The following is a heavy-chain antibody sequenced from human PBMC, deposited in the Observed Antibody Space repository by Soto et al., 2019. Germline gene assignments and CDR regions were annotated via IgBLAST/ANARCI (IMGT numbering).Heavy chain of an antibody. CDR3: ARDGTERITMIGLDP. D-gene: IGHD3-22*01. J-gene: IGHJ5*02. CDR1: GGSISSGDYY. CDR2: IYYSGST. Sequence: PSETLSLTCTVSGGSISSGDYYWSWIRQPPGKGLEWIGYIYYSGSTYYNPSLKSRVTISVDTSKDQFSLKLSSVTAADTAVYYCARDGTERITMIGLDPWGQGTLVTVSS. V-gene: IGHV4-30-4*01.